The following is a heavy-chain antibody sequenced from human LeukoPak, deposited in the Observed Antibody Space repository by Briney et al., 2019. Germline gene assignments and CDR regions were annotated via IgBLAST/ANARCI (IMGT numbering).Heavy chain of an antibody. CDR2: IYHSGST. V-gene: IGHV4-30-2*01. D-gene: IGHD1-26*01. CDR3: ARHYRGIVGAHFDY. CDR1: GGSISSGGYS. Sequence: TLSLTCAVSGGSISSGGYSWSWIRQPPGKGLEWIGYIYHSGSTYYNPSLKSRVTISADRSKNQFSLKLSSVTAADTAVYYCARHYRGIVGAHFDYWGQGTLVTVSS. J-gene: IGHJ4*02.